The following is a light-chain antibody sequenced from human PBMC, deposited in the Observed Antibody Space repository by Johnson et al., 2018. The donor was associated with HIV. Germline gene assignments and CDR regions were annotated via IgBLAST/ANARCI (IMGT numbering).Light chain of an antibody. CDR2: DNN. Sequence: QPVLTQPPSVSAAPGQEVTISCSGSSSNIGHNSVSWYQQFPGTAPKLLIYDNNKRPSGIPDRFSGSKSGTSATLGIPGLQTGDEAEYYCGSWDSSLSAYVFGTGTKVTVL. CDR3: GSWDSSLSAYV. V-gene: IGLV1-51*01. CDR1: SSNIGHNS. J-gene: IGLJ1*01.